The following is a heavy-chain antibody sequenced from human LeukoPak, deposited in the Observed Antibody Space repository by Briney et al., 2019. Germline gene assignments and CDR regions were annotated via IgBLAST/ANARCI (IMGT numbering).Heavy chain of an antibody. D-gene: IGHD1/OR15-1a*01. CDR2: IKQEGSEK. CDR3: AKIITGTCLAI. V-gene: IGHV3-7*03. Sequence: GGSLRLSCAASGFSFGSYWMSWVRQAPGKGLEWVANIKQEGSEKFYVDSVKGRFTISRDNSKNTLYLQMNSLRAEDTAVYYCAKIITGTCLAIWGQGTMVTVSS. CDR1: GFSFGSYW. J-gene: IGHJ3*02.